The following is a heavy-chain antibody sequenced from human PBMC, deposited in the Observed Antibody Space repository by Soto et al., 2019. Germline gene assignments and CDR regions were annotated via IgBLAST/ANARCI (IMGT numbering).Heavy chain of an antibody. V-gene: IGHV1-18*01. J-gene: IGHJ6*01. CDR1: GYTFTRYG. Sequence: QGHLVQSGAEVKKPGASVKVSCKASGYTFTRYGISWVRQAPGQGLEWMGWISGYNGDTNHAQNLQDRVTMTIDTSTNTAYMELRSLTSDDTAVYYCAKNGQPPYYYYGLDVW. CDR2: ISGYNGDT. CDR3: AKNGQPPYYYYGLDV. D-gene: IGHD2-8*01.